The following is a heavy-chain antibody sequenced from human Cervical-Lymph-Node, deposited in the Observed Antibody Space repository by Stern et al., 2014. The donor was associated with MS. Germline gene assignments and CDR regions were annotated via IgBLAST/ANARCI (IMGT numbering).Heavy chain of an antibody. CDR1: GFTFDDFA. V-gene: IGHV3-9*01. Sequence: QLVESGGGLVQPGRSLRLSCAASGFTFDDFAMHWVRQAPGKGLEWVSGIRWNGGSMGYADAVKGRFTISRDNAKNSLYLQMNSLRADDTALYFCVKSTGNYFYYTLDVWGQGTTVTVSS. J-gene: IGHJ6*02. D-gene: IGHD2-2*01. CDR2: IRWNGGSM. CDR3: VKSTGNYFYYTLDV.